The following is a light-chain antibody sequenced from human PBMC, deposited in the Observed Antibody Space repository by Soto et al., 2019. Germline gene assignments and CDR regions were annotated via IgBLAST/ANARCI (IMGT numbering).Light chain of an antibody. J-gene: IGKJ4*01. Sequence: AIRMTQSPSSLSASTGDRVTITCRASQGISSYLAWYQQKPGKAPKLLIYAASTLQSGVPSRFSGSGSGTDFTLTISCLQSEDFATYYCQQSYSYPLTFGGGTKV. CDR3: QQSYSYPLT. V-gene: IGKV1-8*01. CDR2: AAS. CDR1: QGISSY.